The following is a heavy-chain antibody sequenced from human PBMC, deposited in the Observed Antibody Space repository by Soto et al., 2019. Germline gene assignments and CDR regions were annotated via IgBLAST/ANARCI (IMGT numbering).Heavy chain of an antibody. Sequence: QVQLLQSGDEVKMPGSSVKVSCKASGGTFSSFTISWVRQAPGQGLEWMGGIIPIYGTANYAQKFQGRVTITADASTRTAYMELSSLRSEDTAVYYCAKDRRADWESYYYYAMDVWGHGTTVTVSS. V-gene: IGHV1-69*01. CDR3: AKDRRADWESYYYYAMDV. CDR2: IIPIYGTA. D-gene: IGHD1-26*01. CDR1: GGTFSSFT. J-gene: IGHJ6*02.